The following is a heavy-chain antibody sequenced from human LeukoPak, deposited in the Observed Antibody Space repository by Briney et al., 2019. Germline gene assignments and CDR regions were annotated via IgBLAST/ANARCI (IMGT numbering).Heavy chain of an antibody. D-gene: IGHD6-13*01. V-gene: IGHV1-69*05. Sequence: GSSVKVSCKASGGTFSSYAISWVRQAPGQGLEWMGGIIPIFGTANYAQKFQGRVTITTDESTSTAYMELSSLRSEDTAVYYCARGPFSIAAARYFDLWGRGTLVTVPS. J-gene: IGHJ2*01. CDR3: ARGPFSIAAARYFDL. CDR2: IIPIFGTA. CDR1: GGTFSSYA.